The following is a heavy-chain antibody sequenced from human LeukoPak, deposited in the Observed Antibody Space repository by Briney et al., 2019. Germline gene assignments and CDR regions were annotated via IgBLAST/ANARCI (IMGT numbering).Heavy chain of an antibody. CDR3: VKDSAPYSNGWGFDY. CDR1: GFTFSNYT. V-gene: IGHV3-64D*09. CDR2: ISSSGGNT. J-gene: IGHJ4*02. D-gene: IGHD6-19*01. Sequence: GGSLRLSCSASGFTFSNYTMHWVRQAPGKGLEFVSGISSSGGNTYDADSVKGRFTISRDNSNATLYLQMSSLRTEDTALYYCVKDSAPYSNGWGFDYWGQGTLVIVSS.